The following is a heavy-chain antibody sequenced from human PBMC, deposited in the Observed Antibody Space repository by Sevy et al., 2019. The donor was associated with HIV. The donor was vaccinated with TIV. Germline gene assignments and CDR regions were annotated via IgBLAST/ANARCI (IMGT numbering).Heavy chain of an antibody. CDR2: ISYDGSNK. CDR1: GFTFSSYA. Sequence: GGSLRLSCAASGFTFSSYAMHWVRQAPGKGLEWVAVISYDGSNKYYADSVKGRFTISRDNSKNTRYLQMNSLRAEDTAVYYCASDPSSGYCTNGVCPSGGMDVWGQGTTVTVSS. V-gene: IGHV3-30-3*01. CDR3: ASDPSSGYCTNGVCPSGGMDV. D-gene: IGHD2-8*01. J-gene: IGHJ6*02.